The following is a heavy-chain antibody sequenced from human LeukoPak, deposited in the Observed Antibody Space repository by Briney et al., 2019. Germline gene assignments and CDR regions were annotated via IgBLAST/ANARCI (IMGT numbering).Heavy chain of an antibody. D-gene: IGHD3-10*01. CDR3: ARLRGSGSEGAFDI. CDR2: IYYSGST. J-gene: IGHJ3*02. CDR1: GGSISSSSYY. Sequence: SETLSLTCTVSGGSISSSSYYWGWIRQPPGKGLEWIGSIYYSGSTYYNPSLKSRVTISVDTSKNQFSLKLSSVTAADTAVYYCARLRGSGSEGAFDIWGQGTMVTVSS. V-gene: IGHV4-39*01.